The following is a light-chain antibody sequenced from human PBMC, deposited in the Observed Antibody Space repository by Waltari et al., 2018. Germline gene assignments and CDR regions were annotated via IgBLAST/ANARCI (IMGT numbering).Light chain of an antibody. J-gene: IGLJ1*01. V-gene: IGLV1-40*01. CDR3: QSYDSSLSGYV. CDR1: SSNIGAGHD. Sequence: QSVLTQPPSVSGAPGQRVTISCTGSSSNIGAGHDVHWYQHLPGTAPKLLIYANNKRPSGVPDRFSGSESGTSASLAITGLQAEDEADYYCQSYDSSLSGYVFGTGTTVTVL. CDR2: ANN.